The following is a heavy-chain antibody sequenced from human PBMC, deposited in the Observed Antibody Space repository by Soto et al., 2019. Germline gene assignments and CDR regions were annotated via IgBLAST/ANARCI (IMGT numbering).Heavy chain of an antibody. CDR3: ATGANFYYDTSRY. CDR2: MSPNGNNQ. J-gene: IGHJ4*02. D-gene: IGHD3-22*01. Sequence: GGCLGLSSAAPGFTFRIYALHWVRQVPGKGLEWVAVMSPNGNNQYYADSVKGRFTISRDTSKSTLYLQMTSLRPDDTAVYYCATGANFYYDTSRYWGQGTLVTVSS. CDR1: GFTFRIYA. V-gene: IGHV3-30-3*01.